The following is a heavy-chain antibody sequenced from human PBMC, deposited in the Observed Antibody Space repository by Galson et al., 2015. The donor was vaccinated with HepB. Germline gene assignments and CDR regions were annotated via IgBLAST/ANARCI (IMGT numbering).Heavy chain of an antibody. CDR1: GYTFTSYA. V-gene: IGHV7-4-1*02. CDR2: INTNTGNP. D-gene: IGHD2-2*01. J-gene: IGHJ5*02. Sequence: SVKVSCKASGYTFTSYAMNWVRQAPGQGLEWMGWINTNTGNPTYAQGFTGRFVFSLDTSVSTAYLQISSLKAEDTAVYYCARWGSEGYCSSTSCPNWFDPWGQGTLVTVSS. CDR3: ARWGSEGYCSSTSCPNWFDP.